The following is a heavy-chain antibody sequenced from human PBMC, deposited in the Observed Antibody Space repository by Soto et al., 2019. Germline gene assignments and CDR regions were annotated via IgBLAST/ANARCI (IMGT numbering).Heavy chain of an antibody. CDR3: ASSHYDILTGYYSLDY. J-gene: IGHJ4*02. Sequence: QVQLQESGPGLVKPSGTLSLTCAVSGGSISSSNWWSWVRQPPGKGLEWIGEIYHSGSTNYNPSFKSRVTISVDKSKNQFSLKLSSVTAADTAVYYCASSHYDILTGYYSLDYWGQGTLVTVSS. D-gene: IGHD3-9*01. V-gene: IGHV4-4*02. CDR1: GGSISSSNW. CDR2: IYHSGST.